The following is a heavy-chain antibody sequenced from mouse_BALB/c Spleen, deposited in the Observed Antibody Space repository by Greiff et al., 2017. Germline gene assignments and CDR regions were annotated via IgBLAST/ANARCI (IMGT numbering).Heavy chain of an antibody. D-gene: IGHD2-3*01. CDR1: GYAFSSYW. CDR2: IYPGDGDT. Sequence: QVQLKESGAELVRPGSSVKLSCTASGYAFSSYWMNWVKQRPGKGLEWIGQIYPGDGDTNYKGKFKGKATLTADKASNTAYMQLSSLTSEDSAVYFCARSYDGYYVGYWGQGTTLTVSA. J-gene: IGHJ2*01. V-gene: IGHV1-80*01. CDR3: ARSYDGYYVGY.